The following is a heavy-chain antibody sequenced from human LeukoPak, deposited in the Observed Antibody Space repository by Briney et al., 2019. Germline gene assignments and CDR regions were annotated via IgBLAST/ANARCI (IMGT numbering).Heavy chain of an antibody. CDR3: ARGYGAYLGY. V-gene: IGHV5-51*01. Sequence: GESLKSSCKGSGYNFDTYWIAWMRQMPGKGLEWMGIIYPADSDTRYRPSFQGQVTITADKSITTAYLQWSSLKASDTAIYYCARGYGAYLGYWGQGTLVTVSS. D-gene: IGHD4-17*01. J-gene: IGHJ4*02. CDR1: GYNFDTYW. CDR2: IYPADSDT.